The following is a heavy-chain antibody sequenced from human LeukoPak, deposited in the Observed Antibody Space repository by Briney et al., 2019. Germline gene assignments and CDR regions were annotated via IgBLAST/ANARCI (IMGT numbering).Heavy chain of an antibody. J-gene: IGHJ3*01. Sequence: PGRSLRLSCAASGFTFDDYAIHWVRQAPGKGLEWVSGVSWNSGSRDYADSVKGRFTISRDNAKNSLYLQMNSLRAEDTALYYCAKDSRSCSTSPGGAFDVWGQGTMVTVSS. D-gene: IGHD2-8*02. CDR1: GFTFDDYA. CDR3: AKDSRSCSTSPGGAFDV. CDR2: VSWNSGSR. V-gene: IGHV3-9*01.